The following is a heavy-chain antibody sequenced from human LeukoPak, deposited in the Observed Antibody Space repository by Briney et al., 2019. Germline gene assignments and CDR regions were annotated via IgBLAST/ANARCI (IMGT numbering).Heavy chain of an antibody. J-gene: IGHJ6*02. Sequence: SVKVSCKASGGTFSSYAISWVRQAPGQGLEWMGGIIPIFGTANYAQKFQGRVTMTRDTSTSTVYMELSSLRSEDTAVYYCAREGITIFGVVPYYYYYGMDVWGQGTTVTVSS. CDR3: AREGITIFGVVPYYYYYGMDV. D-gene: IGHD3-3*01. CDR2: IIPIFGTA. CDR1: GGTFSSYA. V-gene: IGHV1-69*05.